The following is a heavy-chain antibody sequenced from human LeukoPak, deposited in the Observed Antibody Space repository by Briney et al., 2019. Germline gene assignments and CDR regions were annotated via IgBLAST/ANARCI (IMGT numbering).Heavy chain of an antibody. V-gene: IGHV4-4*07. D-gene: IGHD1-14*01. J-gene: IGHJ6*02. CDR1: GGSFSNYY. CDR3: ARQPPQYYGMDV. Sequence: SETLSLTCTVSGGSFSNYYWSWIRQPAGKGLEWIGRIYTSGSTNYNPSVKSRVTMSIDTSNNQFSLKLTSVTAADTAVYYCARQPPQYYGMDVWGQGTTVTVSS. CDR2: IYTSGST.